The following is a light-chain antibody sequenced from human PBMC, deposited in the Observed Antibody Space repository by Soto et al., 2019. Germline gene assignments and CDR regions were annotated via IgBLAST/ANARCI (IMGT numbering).Light chain of an antibody. Sequence: QLVLTQSPSASASLGASVKLTCTLSSGHSNYAIAWHQQQPDEGPRYLMKLNSDGSHSKGDGIPDRFSGSSSGAERYLTISSLQSEDDADYYCQTWGSGIVVFGGGTKLTVL. V-gene: IGLV4-69*01. J-gene: IGLJ3*02. CDR1: SGHSNYA. CDR3: QTWGSGIVV. CDR2: LNSDGSH.